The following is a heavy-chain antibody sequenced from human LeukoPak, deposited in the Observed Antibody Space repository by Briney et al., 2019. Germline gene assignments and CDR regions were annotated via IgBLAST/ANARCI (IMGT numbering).Heavy chain of an antibody. V-gene: IGHV3-74*01. J-gene: IGHJ4*02. D-gene: IGHD2-15*01. CDR1: GFTFSSYW. CDR3: ARGHRVCSGGSCYGDY. Sequence: GGSLRLSCAASGFTFSSYWMHWVRQAPGKGLVWVSRINSDGSSTSCADSVKGRFTISRDNAKNTLYLQMNSLRAEDTAVYYCARGHRVCSGGSCYGDYWGQGTLVTVPS. CDR2: INSDGSST.